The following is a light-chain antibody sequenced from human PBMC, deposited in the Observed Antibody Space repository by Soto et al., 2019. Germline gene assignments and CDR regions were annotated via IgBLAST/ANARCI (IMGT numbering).Light chain of an antibody. CDR3: QQYNNYLMYT. CDR2: DAS. CDR1: QSISSW. V-gene: IGKV1-5*01. Sequence: DIQMTQFPPTLSASVGDRVTITCRASQSISSWLAWYQQKPGKAPKLLIYDASTLETGVPSRFSGSGSGTEFTLIISSLQPDDFATYYCQQYNNYLMYTFGQGTKLEIK. J-gene: IGKJ2*01.